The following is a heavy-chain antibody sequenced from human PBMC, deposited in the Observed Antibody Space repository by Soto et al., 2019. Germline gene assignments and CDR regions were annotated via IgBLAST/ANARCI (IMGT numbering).Heavy chain of an antibody. D-gene: IGHD3-9*01. V-gene: IGHV3-23*01. CDR1: GFTFSSYD. CDR2: ISGGGGTT. J-gene: IGHJ4*02. Sequence: PGGSLRLSCAASGFTFSSYDMSWVRQAPGKGLEWVSVISGGGGTTYYADSVKGRFTISRDNAKNSLYLQMNSLRAEDTAVYYCARVETSYDILAGYQPRYFDYWGQGTLVTVS. CDR3: ARVETSYDILAGYQPRYFDY.